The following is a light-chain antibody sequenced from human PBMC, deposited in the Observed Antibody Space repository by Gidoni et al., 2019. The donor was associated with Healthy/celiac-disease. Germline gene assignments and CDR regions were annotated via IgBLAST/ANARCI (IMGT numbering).Light chain of an antibody. V-gene: IGKV1-39*01. J-gene: IGKJ1*01. CDR2: AAS. CDR3: QQSYSTAWT. CDR1: QSISSY. Sequence: DIQMTQSPSSLSASVGDRVTITCRASQSISSYLNWDQQKPGKAPKLLIYAASSLQSGVPSRVSGSGSGTDFTLTISSRQPEDFATYYCQQSYSTAWTFGQGTKVEIK.